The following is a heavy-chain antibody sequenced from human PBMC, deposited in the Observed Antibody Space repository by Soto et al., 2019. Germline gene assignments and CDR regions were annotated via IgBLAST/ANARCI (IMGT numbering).Heavy chain of an antibody. J-gene: IGHJ4*02. CDR1: GLTFSDYY. CDR3: ARPYYYDSSGYFFPPHY. Sequence: PGGSLRLSCAASGLTFSDYYMSWIRQAPGKGLEWVSYISSSGSTIYYADSVKGRFTISRDNAKNSLYLQMNSLRAEDTAVYYCARPYYYDSSGYFFPPHYWGQGTLVTVSS. V-gene: IGHV3-11*01. CDR2: ISSSGSTI. D-gene: IGHD3-22*01.